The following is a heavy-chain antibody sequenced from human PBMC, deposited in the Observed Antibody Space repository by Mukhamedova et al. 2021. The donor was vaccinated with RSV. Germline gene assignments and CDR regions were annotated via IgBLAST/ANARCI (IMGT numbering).Heavy chain of an antibody. Sequence: GSATMYVDSVKGRFTISRDNAKNSLYLQMNNLRAEDSAVYYCASPGSSCSGGGSCFPFGYWGHGTLVTVSS. CDR3: ASPGSSCSGGGSCFPFGY. D-gene: IGHD2-15*01. V-gene: IGHV3-7*01. J-gene: IGHJ4*01. CDR2: GSAT.